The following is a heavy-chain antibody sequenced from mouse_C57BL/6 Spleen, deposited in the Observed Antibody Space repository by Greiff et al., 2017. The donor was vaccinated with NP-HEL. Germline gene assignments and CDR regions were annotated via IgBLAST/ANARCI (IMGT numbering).Heavy chain of an antibody. J-gene: IGHJ2*01. V-gene: IGHV5-17*01. D-gene: IGHD2-3*01. Sequence: EVKLVESGGGLVKPGGSLKLSCAASGFTFSDYGMHWVRQAPEKGLEWVAYISSGSSTIYYADTVKGRFTISRDNAKNTLFLQMTSLRSEDTAMYYCARGRGYYPYYFDYWGQGTTLTVSS. CDR3: ARGRGYYPYYFDY. CDR1: GFTFSDYG. CDR2: ISSGSSTI.